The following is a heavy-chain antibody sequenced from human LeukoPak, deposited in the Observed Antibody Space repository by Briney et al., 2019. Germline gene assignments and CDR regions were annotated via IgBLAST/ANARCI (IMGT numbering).Heavy chain of an antibody. CDR3: ARDNDQMGLDPFDF. D-gene: IGHD1-1*01. CDR1: GGSIGSSSYY. J-gene: IGHJ4*02. V-gene: IGHV4-39*07. CDR2: IYYSGST. Sequence: SETLSLTCTVSGGSIGSSSYYWGWIRQPPGKGLEWTGSIYYSGSTYYNPSLKSRVTISVDTSKNQFSLKLSSVTAADTAVYYCARDNDQMGLDPFDFWGQGTLVTVSS.